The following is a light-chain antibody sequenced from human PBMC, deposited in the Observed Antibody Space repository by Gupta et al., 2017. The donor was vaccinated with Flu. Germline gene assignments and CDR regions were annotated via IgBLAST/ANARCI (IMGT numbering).Light chain of an antibody. CDR1: NIDSTS. CDR2: DDS. V-gene: IGLV3-21*02. CDR3: QVWDSSSDHWV. J-gene: IGLJ3*02. Sequence: SYALTQPLSVSVAPGQTANISCGGANIDSTSVHWYQQKPGQAPVLVVYDDSDRPSGIPERFSGSNSGNTATLTISRVEGGDEADYYCQVWDSSSDHWVFGGGTKLTVL.